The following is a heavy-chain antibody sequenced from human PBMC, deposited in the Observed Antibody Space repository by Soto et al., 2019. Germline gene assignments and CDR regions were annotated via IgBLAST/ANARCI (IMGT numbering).Heavy chain of an antibody. J-gene: IGHJ6*02. D-gene: IGHD3-9*01. CDR2: ISAYNSNT. CDR3: AREGYYDILTGSYPYYYYGMDV. Sequence: ASVKVSCKASGYTFTSYGISWVRQAPGQGLEWMGWISAYNSNTNYAQKLQGRVTMTTDTSTSTAYMELRSLRSDDTAVYYCAREGYYDILTGSYPYYYYGMDVWGQGTTVTVSS. CDR1: GYTFTSYG. V-gene: IGHV1-18*01.